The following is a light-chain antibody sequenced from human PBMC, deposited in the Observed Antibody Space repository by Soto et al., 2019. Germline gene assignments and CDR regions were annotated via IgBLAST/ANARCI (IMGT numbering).Light chain of an antibody. CDR3: QQYSSWSAGAVT. J-gene: IGKJ4*01. Sequence: EIVLTQSPATLSVSPGERATLSCRASQSVRTNVVCYQQKPGQAPRLLIYGASPRATDIPARFTGSRSGKEFTLTISRVQSEDFAVYYVQQYSSWSAGAVTFGGGTKVE. CDR1: QSVRTN. V-gene: IGKV3-15*01. CDR2: GAS.